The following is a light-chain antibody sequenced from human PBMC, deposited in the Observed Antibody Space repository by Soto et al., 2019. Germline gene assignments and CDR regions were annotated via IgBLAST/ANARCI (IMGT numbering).Light chain of an antibody. CDR2: KAS. Sequence: DIQMTQSPSTLSASVGDRVTITCRASQSISNWLAWYQQKSGKAPKLLIYKASNLESGVPSRFSGSGSGTEFTLTISSLQPDDFATYYCQQDNSSFGQGTKVEIK. CDR3: QQDNSS. V-gene: IGKV1-5*03. J-gene: IGKJ2*01. CDR1: QSISNW.